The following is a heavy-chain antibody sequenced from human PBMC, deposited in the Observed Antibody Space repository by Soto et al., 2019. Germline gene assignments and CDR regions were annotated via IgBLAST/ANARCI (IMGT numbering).Heavy chain of an antibody. CDR3: ASGKHYDFWSGYYPTDWFDP. CDR2: IYYSGST. Sequence: SETLSLTCTVSGGSISSSSYYWGWIRQPPGKGLEWIGSIYYSGSTYYNPSLKSRVTISVDTSKNQFSLKLSSVTAADTAVYYCASGKHYDFWSGYYPTDWFDPWGQGTLVTVSS. D-gene: IGHD3-3*01. CDR1: GGSISSSSYY. V-gene: IGHV4-39*01. J-gene: IGHJ5*02.